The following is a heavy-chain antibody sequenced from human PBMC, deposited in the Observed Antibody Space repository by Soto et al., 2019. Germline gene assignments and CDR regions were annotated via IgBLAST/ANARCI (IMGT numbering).Heavy chain of an antibody. V-gene: IGHV4-59*01. CDR2: IYYSGST. Sequence: SETVSLTCTVSGGSISSYYWSWIRQPPGKGLEWIGYIYYSGSTNYNPSLKSRVTISVDTSKNQFSLKLSSVTAADTAVYYCARGVEGPLMDVWGKGTTVTVSS. CDR1: GGSISSYY. J-gene: IGHJ6*03. D-gene: IGHD2-15*01. CDR3: ARGVEGPLMDV.